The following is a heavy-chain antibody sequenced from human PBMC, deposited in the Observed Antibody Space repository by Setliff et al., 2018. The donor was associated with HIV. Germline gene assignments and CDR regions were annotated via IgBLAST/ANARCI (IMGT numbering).Heavy chain of an antibody. CDR1: GFTFSSYS. D-gene: IGHD2-15*01. CDR3: ARANELLTRFSYYYMDV. V-gene: IGHV3-48*01. Sequence: GGSLRLSCAASGFTFSSYSMNWVRQAPGKGLEWVSYISGDTRIINYADSVKGRFTISRDNAKNSLYLQMNSLRVEDTALYYCARANELLTRFSYYYMDVWGKGSTVTVPS. J-gene: IGHJ6*03. CDR2: ISGDTRII.